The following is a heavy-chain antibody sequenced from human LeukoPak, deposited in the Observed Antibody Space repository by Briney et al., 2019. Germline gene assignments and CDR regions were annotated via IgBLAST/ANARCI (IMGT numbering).Heavy chain of an antibody. CDR2: IKQDGSEK. J-gene: IGHJ4*02. D-gene: IGHD6-6*01. Sequence: GGSLRLSCAASGFTFSSYWMSWVRQAPGKGLEWVANIKQDGSEKYYVDSVKGRFTISRDSAKNSLYLQMDSLRAEDTAVYYCASRSSVVDTGPGWGQGTLVTVSS. V-gene: IGHV3-7*01. CDR3: ASRSSVVDTGPG. CDR1: GFTFSSYW.